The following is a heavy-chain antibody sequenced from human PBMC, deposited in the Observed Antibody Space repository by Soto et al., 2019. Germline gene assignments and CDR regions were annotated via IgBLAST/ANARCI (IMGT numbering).Heavy chain of an antibody. D-gene: IGHD3-10*01. CDR3: TRIWFGD. Sequence: EVQLVESGGGLVKPGGSLRLSCAASGITFSDAWMSWVRQAPGKGLEWVGRIKSKTDGGTTDYAAPVKGRFTISRDDSKNTLYLQMNSLKIEDTAVYYRTRIWFGDWGQGTLVTVSS. CDR1: GITFSDAW. J-gene: IGHJ4*02. CDR2: IKSKTDGGTT. V-gene: IGHV3-15*01.